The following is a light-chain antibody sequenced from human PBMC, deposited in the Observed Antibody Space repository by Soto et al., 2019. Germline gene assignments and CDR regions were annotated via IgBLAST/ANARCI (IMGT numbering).Light chain of an antibody. CDR3: LQHNTFPWT. Sequence: DIHMTQSPSAMSASVGDRVTITCLASQGINDNLAWFQQKPGQVPKRLIYGAFSLQRGVPSRFSGSGSGTEFTLTISSLQPEDFATYYCLQHNTFPWTFGQGTKVDIK. V-gene: IGKV1-17*03. J-gene: IGKJ1*01. CDR1: QGINDN. CDR2: GAF.